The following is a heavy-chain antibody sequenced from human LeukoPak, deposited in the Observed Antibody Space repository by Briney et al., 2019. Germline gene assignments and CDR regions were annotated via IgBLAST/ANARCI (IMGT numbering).Heavy chain of an antibody. CDR1: GFTFSNYW. Sequence: GGSLRLSCAATGFTFSNYWLSLVRQAPGKGLEWVANIKQDGSEKYYVDSVKGRFTISRDNAKNSLYLQMNSLRAEDTAVYYCARDYSVSGTYFHGYWGQGTLVTVSS. V-gene: IGHV3-7*01. J-gene: IGHJ4*02. CDR2: IKQDGSEK. D-gene: IGHD3-10*01. CDR3: ARDYSVSGTYFHGY.